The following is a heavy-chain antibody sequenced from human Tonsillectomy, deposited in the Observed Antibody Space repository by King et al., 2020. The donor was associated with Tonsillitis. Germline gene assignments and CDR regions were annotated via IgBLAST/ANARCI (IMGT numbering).Heavy chain of an antibody. CDR2: MYYSGTI. J-gene: IGHJ4*02. Sequence: QLQESGPGVVKPSETLSLTCTVSGVSISSSDHYWAWIRQPPGKGLEWIVYMYYSGTIFYNPSLTSRITISGGTSENRFSLKLSSVTAADTAVYFCARSVSGSFDYWGQGALVTVSS. CDR1: GVSISSSDHY. D-gene: IGHD1-26*01. CDR3: ARSVSGSFDY. V-gene: IGHV4-39*01.